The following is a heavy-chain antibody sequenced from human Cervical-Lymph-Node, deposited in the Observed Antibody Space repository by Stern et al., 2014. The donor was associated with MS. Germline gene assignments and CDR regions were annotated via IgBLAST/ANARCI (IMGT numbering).Heavy chain of an antibody. CDR3: ARATDL. V-gene: IGHV4-59*01. Sequence: VQLQESGPGLLRPSETLSLTCTVSGASITSYYWSWIRQPPGKGLEGIGYIYYSGTTNYNASLKGRVAISIDTSKTQFSLRLSSVTAADTAVYYCARATDLWGQGTLVTVSS. J-gene: IGHJ5*02. CDR2: IYYSGTT. CDR1: GASITSYY.